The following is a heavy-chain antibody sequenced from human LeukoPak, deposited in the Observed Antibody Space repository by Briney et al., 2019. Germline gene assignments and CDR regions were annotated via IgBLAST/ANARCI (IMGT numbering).Heavy chain of an antibody. CDR2: INHSGST. CDR1: GGSFSGYY. D-gene: IGHD3-10*01. CDR3: ARGLRGVIGFY. Sequence: SETLSLTCAVYGGSFSGYYWSWIRQPPGKGLEWIGEINHSGSTNYNPSLKSRVTISVDTSKNQFSLKLSSVTAADTAVYYCARGLRGVIGFYWGQGTWSPSPQ. J-gene: IGHJ4*02. V-gene: IGHV4-34*01.